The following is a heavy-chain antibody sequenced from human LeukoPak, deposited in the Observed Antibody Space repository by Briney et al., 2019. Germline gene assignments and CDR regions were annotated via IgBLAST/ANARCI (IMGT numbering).Heavy chain of an antibody. CDR1: GFTFDDYA. D-gene: IGHD6-13*01. CDR3: AKDAGIAAGWGAFDI. CDR2: ISWNSGSI. V-gene: IGHV3-9*03. J-gene: IGHJ3*02. Sequence: GGSLRLSCAASGFTFDDYAMHWVRQAPGKGLEWVSGISWNSGSIGYADSVKGRFTISRDNAKSSLYLQMNSLRAEDMALYYCAKDAGIAAGWGAFDIWGQGTMVTVSS.